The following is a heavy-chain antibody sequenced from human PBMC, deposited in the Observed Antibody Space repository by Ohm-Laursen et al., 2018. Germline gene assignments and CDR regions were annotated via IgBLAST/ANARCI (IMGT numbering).Heavy chain of an antibody. V-gene: IGHV3-23*01. J-gene: IGHJ3*02. D-gene: IGHD1-26*01. CDR1: GFTFSSYA. CDR2: ISGSGGST. Sequence: GSLRLSCAASGFTFSSYAMSWVRQAPGKGLEWVSAISGSGGSTYYADSVKGRFTISRDNSKNTLYLQMNSLRAEDTAVYYCAKDSRQIVGARGLDAFDIWGQGTMVTVSS. CDR3: AKDSRQIVGARGLDAFDI.